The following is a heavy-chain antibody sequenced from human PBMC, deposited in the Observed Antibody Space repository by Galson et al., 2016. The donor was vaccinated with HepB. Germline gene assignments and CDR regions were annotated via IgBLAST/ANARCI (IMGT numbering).Heavy chain of an antibody. J-gene: IGHJ4*02. CDR1: GFSFSTYA. Sequence: SLRLSCAASGFSFSTYAMSWVRQAPGQGLEWVSSFHPRGVLTFYADSVKGRFTISRDISKSALFLEMNSLRVDDTAVYYCVTERGDFDNWGQGTLVTVSA. CDR3: VTERGDFDN. V-gene: IGHV3-23*01. D-gene: IGHD5-12*01. CDR2: FHPRGVLT.